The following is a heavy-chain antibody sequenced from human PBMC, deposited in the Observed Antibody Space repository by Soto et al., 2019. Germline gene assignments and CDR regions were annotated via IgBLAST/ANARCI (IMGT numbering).Heavy chain of an antibody. D-gene: IGHD3-22*01. CDR3: AHSLIGYYYDSSGSNWFDP. CDR1: GFSLSTSGVG. V-gene: IGHV2-5*02. Sequence: QITLKESGPTLVKPTQTLTLTCTFSGFSLSTSGVGVGWIRQPPGKALEWLALIYWDDDKRYSPSLKSRLTITNDTPXXXVXXTMTNMDPVDTATYYCAHSLIGYYYDSSGSNWFDPWGQGTLVTVSS. CDR2: IYWDDDK. J-gene: IGHJ5*02.